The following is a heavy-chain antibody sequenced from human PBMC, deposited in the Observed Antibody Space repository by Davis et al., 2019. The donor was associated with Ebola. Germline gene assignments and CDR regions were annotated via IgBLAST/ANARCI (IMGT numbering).Heavy chain of an antibody. CDR1: GGTFSSYA. J-gene: IGHJ5*02. CDR2: IIPIFGTA. V-gene: IGHV1-69*13. CDR3: ARLIGYSSNWFDP. D-gene: IGHD6-13*01. Sequence: AASVKVSCKASGGTFSSYAIGWVRQAPGQGLEWMGGIIPIFGTANYAQKFQGRVTITADESTSTAYMELSSLRSEDTAVYYCARLIGYSSNWFDPWGQGTLVTVSS.